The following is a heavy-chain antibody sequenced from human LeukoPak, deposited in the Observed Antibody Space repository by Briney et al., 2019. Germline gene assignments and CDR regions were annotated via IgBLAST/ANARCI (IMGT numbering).Heavy chain of an antibody. J-gene: IGHJ4*02. CDR1: GSTFSSYW. V-gene: IGHV3-7*05. CDR3: GTAAAGYYFDY. D-gene: IGHD6-19*01. CDR2: INQDGSEK. Sequence: GGSLRLSCAASGSTFSSYWMSWVRQAPGKGLGWVANINQDGSEKSYVDSVKGRFTISRDNAKKSLYLEMNSLRADDTALYYCGTAAAGYYFDYWGQGTLVTVSS.